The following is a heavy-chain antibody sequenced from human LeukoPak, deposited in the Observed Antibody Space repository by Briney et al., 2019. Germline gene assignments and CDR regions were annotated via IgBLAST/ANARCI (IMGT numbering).Heavy chain of an antibody. Sequence: SVKVSCKASGGTFSSYAISWVRQAPGQGLEWMGGIIPIFGTANYAQKFQGRVTITADESTSTAYMELSSLRSEDTGVYYCARGPDVVVTAITYYYQRMDVWGQGTTVTVSS. V-gene: IGHV1-69*13. D-gene: IGHD2-21*02. J-gene: IGHJ6*02. CDR2: IIPIFGTA. CDR3: ARGPDVVVTAITYYYQRMDV. CDR1: GGTFSSYA.